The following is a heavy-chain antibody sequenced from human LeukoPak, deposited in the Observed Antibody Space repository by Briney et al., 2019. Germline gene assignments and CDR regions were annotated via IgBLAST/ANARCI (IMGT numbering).Heavy chain of an antibody. J-gene: IGHJ4*02. CDR3: ARGGQIEYFDY. CDR2: INHSGST. V-gene: IGHV4-34*01. CDR1: GGSFSGYY. Sequence: SETLSLTCAVYGGSFSGYYWSRIRQPPGKGLEWIGEINHSGSTNYNPSLKSRVTISVDTPKNQFSLKLSSVTAADTAVYYCARGGQIEYFDYWGQGTLVTVSS. D-gene: IGHD2-21*01.